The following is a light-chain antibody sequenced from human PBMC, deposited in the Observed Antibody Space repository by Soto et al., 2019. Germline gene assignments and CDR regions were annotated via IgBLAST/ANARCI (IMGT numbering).Light chain of an antibody. CDR2: DAS. V-gene: IGKV1-5*01. CDR1: QSISSW. J-gene: IGKJ1*01. Sequence: DIQMTQSPSTLSASVGDRVTITCLASQSISSWLAWYQQKPGKAPKVLIYDASSLEYGVPSRFSGSGSGTEFTLTIRSLQPDDFATYYCQQYNSYSRTFGQGTKVDIK. CDR3: QQYNSYSRT.